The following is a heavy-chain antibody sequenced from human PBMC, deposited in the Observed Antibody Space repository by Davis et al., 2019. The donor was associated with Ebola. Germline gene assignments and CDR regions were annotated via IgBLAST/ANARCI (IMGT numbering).Heavy chain of an antibody. D-gene: IGHD3-22*01. CDR1: GFTFSSYG. J-gene: IGHJ4*02. V-gene: IGHV3-48*04. CDR2: ISNGGGTAI. Sequence: GESLKISCAASGFTFSSYGMHWVRQAPGKGLEWVSYISNGGGTAIYYADSVKGRFTISRDDAKNSLYLQMNNLRGEDTAVYYCYASAVVAPDYWGQGTLVTVSS. CDR3: YASAVVAPDY.